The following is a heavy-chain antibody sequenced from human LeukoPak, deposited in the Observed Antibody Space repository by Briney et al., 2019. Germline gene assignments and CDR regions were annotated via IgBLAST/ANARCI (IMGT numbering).Heavy chain of an antibody. CDR2: IYYSGST. Sequence: PSETLSLTCTVSGGSISSSSYYWGWIRQPPGKGLEWIGSIYYSGSTNYNPSLKSRVTISVDTSKNQFSLKLSSVTAADTAVYYCARGDSSPTFDYWGQGTLVTVSS. CDR1: GGSISSSSYY. CDR3: ARGDSSPTFDY. J-gene: IGHJ4*02. V-gene: IGHV4-39*07. D-gene: IGHD6-13*01.